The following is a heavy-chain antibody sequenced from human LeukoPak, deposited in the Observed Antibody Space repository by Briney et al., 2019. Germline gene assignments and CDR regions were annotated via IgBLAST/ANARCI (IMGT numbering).Heavy chain of an antibody. CDR3: ARAPYFDWLLYPSPFFDY. Sequence: SETLSLTCTVSGGSVSSGSYYWSWIRQPPGKGLEWIGYIDYSGSTNYNPSLKSRVTISVDTSKKQFSLNLSSVTAADTAVYYCARAPYFDWLLYPSPFFDYWGQGALVTVSS. CDR2: IDYSGST. CDR1: GGSVSSGSYY. D-gene: IGHD3-9*01. J-gene: IGHJ4*02. V-gene: IGHV4-61*01.